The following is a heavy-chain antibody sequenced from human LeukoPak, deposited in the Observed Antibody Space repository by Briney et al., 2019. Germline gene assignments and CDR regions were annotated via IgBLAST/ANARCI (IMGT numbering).Heavy chain of an antibody. D-gene: IGHD5-18*01. J-gene: IGHJ4*02. Sequence: GESLKISCKGSGYSFTSYWIGWLRQMPGKGLEWMGIIYPSDSDTRYSPPFQGQATISADKSISTAYLQWSSLKASDTAMYYCARRRLRGGYTLLGPLDSWGQGTLVTVSS. V-gene: IGHV5-51*01. CDR1: GYSFTSYW. CDR2: IYPSDSDT. CDR3: ARRRLRGGYTLLGPLDS.